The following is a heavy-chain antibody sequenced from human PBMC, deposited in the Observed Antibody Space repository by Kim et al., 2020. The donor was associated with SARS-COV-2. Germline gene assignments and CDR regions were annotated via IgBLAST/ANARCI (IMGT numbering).Heavy chain of an antibody. CDR1: GFNFNSYS. Sequence: GGSLRLSCTVSGFNFNSYSGHWGLHAPEKGLEWVAANSWSVSSEDNASTGSGGRPIARDNAENSLFLQKNSLRDDDTAVYYCARCPLSMTMVRGMITTTLFDYYNMDAWGQGNTVTVSS. V-gene: IGHV3-48*02. CDR3: ARCPLSMTMVRGMITTTLFDYYNMDA. CDR2: NSWSVSSE. J-gene: IGHJ6*02. D-gene: IGHD3-10*01.